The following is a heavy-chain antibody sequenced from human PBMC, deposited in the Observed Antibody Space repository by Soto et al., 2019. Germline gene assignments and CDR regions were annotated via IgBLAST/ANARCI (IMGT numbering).Heavy chain of an antibody. CDR1: GFTFSSYS. J-gene: IGHJ6*02. CDR2: ISSSSSCI. V-gene: IGHV3-21*01. Sequence: EVQLVESGGGLVKPGGSLRLSCAASGFTFSSYSMNWVRQAPGKGLEWVSSISSSSSCIYYADSVKGRFTISRDNAKNSLYLQMNSLRAEDTAVYYCARDRKYYGSGSSGGMDVWGQGTTVTVSS. D-gene: IGHD3-10*01. CDR3: ARDRKYYGSGSSGGMDV.